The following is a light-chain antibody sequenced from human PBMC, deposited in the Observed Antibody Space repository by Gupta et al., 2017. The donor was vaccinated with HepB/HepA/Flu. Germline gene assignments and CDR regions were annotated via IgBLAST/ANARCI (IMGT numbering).Light chain of an antibody. CDR1: QSISSY. CDR2: AAS. J-gene: IGKJ4*01. V-gene: IGKV1-39*01. CDR3: QQSYSTPST. Sequence: DIQMTQSPSSLSASVGDRVTITCRASQSISSYLNWYQQKPGKAPKLLIYAASSLQSGVPSSFSGSGSGTDFTLTISSLQPEDFATYYCQQSYSTPSTFGGGTKVEIK.